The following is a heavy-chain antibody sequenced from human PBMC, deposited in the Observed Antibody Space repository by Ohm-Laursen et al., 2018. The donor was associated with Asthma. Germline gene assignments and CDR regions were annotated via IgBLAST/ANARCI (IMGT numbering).Heavy chain of an antibody. Sequence: SLRLSCAASGFTFSSYSMNWVRQAPGKGLEWVSSISSSSSYIYYADSVKGRFTISRDNAKNSLYLQMNSLRAEDTAVYYCARDMFTTMVRGVIIPKGDAFDIWGQGTMVTVSS. CDR1: GFTFSSYS. V-gene: IGHV3-21*01. CDR2: ISSSSSYI. CDR3: ARDMFTTMVRGVIIPKGDAFDI. J-gene: IGHJ3*02. D-gene: IGHD3-10*01.